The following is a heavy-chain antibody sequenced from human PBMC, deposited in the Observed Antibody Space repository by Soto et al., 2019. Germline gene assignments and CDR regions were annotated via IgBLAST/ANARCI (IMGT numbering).Heavy chain of an antibody. CDR2: ISYDGSNK. Sequence: QVQLVESGGGVVQPGRSLRLSCAASGFTFSSYGMHWVRQAPGKGLEWVAVISYDGSNKYYADSVKGRFTISRDNSKNTLYLQMNSLRAEDTAVYYCAKEEKRYYYGSGSYGMDVWGQGTTVTVSS. V-gene: IGHV3-30*18. CDR3: AKEEKRYYYGSGSYGMDV. CDR1: GFTFSSYG. D-gene: IGHD3-10*01. J-gene: IGHJ6*02.